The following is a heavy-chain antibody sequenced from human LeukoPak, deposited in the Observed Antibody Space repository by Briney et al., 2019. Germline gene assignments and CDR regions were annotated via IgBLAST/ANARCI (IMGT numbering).Heavy chain of an antibody. CDR3: ARRDSFTPF. Sequence: GGSLRLSCVASGFIFSDYAMSWVRQAPGKGLEWVSGISDSGRATYYTDSVKGRCTISRDNSKNTVYLQVNSVRAEDTALYFCARRDSFTPFWGQGKQVTVSS. CDR1: GFIFSDYA. D-gene: IGHD2-21*02. CDR2: ISDSGRAT. J-gene: IGHJ4*02. V-gene: IGHV3-23*01.